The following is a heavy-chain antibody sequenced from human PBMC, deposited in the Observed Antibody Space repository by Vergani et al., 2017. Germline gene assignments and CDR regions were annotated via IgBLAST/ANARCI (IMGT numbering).Heavy chain of an antibody. V-gene: IGHV1-46*03. Sequence: QVLLVQSGAEVTKPGASVRVSCKTSGYTFTNYYIHWVRQAPGQGLEWMGIINPSGGSTTYAQRFQGRLTMTRDTSTSTVYMDLSNLRAEDTAVYYCARPHGDILPPDPRRLDYWGEGTLVTVSS. CDR1: GYTFTNYY. CDR3: ARPHGDILPPDPRRLDY. J-gene: IGHJ4*02. CDR2: INPSGGST.